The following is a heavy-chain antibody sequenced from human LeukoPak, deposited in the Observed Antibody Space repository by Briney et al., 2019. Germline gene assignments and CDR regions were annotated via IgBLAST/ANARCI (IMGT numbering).Heavy chain of an antibody. CDR3: ARTGHDYGDYSPLDY. CDR2: IYHSGST. J-gene: IGHJ4*02. Sequence: ASETLSLTCAVSGGSISSSNWWSWVRQPPGKGLEWIGEIYHSGSTNYNPSLKSRATISVDKSKNQFSLKLSSMTAADTAVYYCARTGHDYGDYSPLDYWGQGTLVTVSS. D-gene: IGHD4-17*01. V-gene: IGHV4-4*02. CDR1: GGSISSSNW.